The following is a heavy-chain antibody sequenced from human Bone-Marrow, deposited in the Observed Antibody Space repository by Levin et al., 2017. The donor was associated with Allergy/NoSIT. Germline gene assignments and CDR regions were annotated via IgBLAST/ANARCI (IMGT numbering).Heavy chain of an antibody. D-gene: IGHD2-15*01. Sequence: SETLSLTCSVSGVSITSRNYYWGWIRQSPGKGLEWIGNIFSGGTTYYNPSLESRVTLSLDTSRNQFSLRLTSVAAADTAVYFCVKEGGVAQNFFAPWGQGTQVTVSS. CDR1: GVSITSRNYY. CDR3: VKEGGVAQNFFAP. J-gene: IGHJ5*02. CDR2: IFSGGTT. V-gene: IGHV4-39*07.